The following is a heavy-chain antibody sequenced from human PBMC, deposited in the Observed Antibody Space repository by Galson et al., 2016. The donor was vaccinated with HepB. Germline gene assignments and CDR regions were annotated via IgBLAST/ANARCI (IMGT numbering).Heavy chain of an antibody. CDR2: VTPGGNT. V-gene: IGHV3-23*01. CDR3: AKDRLQFNYLGYYYGMDV. CDR1: GFTFSTYA. D-gene: IGHD7-27*01. Sequence: SLRLSCAASGFTFSTYAMNWVRQAPGKGLEWVSGVTPGGNTYYPDAVKGRFTISRDNSKNTLYLQMDSLRVEDTAVYYCAKDRLQFNYLGYYYGMDVWGQGTTVTVSS. J-gene: IGHJ6*02.